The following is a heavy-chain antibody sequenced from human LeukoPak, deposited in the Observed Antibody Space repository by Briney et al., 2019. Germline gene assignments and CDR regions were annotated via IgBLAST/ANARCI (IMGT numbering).Heavy chain of an antibody. J-gene: IGHJ4*02. CDR1: GYTFTGYY. CDR3: ARVAGPSSESIAVARGYFDY. Sequence: ASVKVSCKASGYTFTGYYMHWVRQAPGQGLEWMGWINPNSGGTNYAQKFQGRVTMTRDTSISTAYMELSRLRSDDTAVYYCARVAGPSSESIAVARGYFDYWGQGTLVTVSS. CDR2: INPNSGGT. V-gene: IGHV1-2*02. D-gene: IGHD6-19*01.